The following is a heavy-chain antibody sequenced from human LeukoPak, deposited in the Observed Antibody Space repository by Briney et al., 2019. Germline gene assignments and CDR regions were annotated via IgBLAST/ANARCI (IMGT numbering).Heavy chain of an antibody. Sequence: GESLKISCKGSGYSFTSYWIGWVRQMPGKGLEWMGIIYPGDSDTRYSPSFQGQVTISADKFTSTAYLQWSSLKASDTAMYYCARLDCSGGSCYSHFDYRGQGTLVTVSS. J-gene: IGHJ4*02. D-gene: IGHD2-15*01. CDR3: ARLDCSGGSCYSHFDY. V-gene: IGHV5-51*01. CDR2: IYPGDSDT. CDR1: GYSFTSYW.